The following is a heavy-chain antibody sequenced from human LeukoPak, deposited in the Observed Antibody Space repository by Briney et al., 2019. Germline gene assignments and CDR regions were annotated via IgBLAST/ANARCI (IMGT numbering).Heavy chain of an antibody. CDR1: GYTFTSCG. CDR3: ARGLAAAGRSPFDF. J-gene: IGHJ4*02. D-gene: IGHD6-13*01. V-gene: IGHV1-18*01. CDR2: ISAYNGNT. Sequence: ASVKVSCKASGYTFTSCGISWVRQAPGQGLEWMGWISAYNGNTKYAQKLQGRVTMTTDTSTSTAYMELRSLRSDDTAVYYCARGLAAAGRSPFDFWGQGTLVTVSS.